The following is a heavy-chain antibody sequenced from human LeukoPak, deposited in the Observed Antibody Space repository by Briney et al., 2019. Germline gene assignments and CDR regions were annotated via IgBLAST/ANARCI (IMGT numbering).Heavy chain of an antibody. CDR2: IYYSGST. D-gene: IGHD3-10*01. CDR3: AGSFCQLWFGEFTRPYNWFDP. V-gene: IGHV4-59*08. J-gene: IGHJ5*02. CDR1: GGSISSYY. Sequence: SETLSLTCTVSGGSISSYYWSWIRQPPGKGLEWIGYIYYSGSTNYNPSLKSRVTISVDTSKNQFSLKLISVTAADTGVFYCAGSFCQLWFGEFTRPYNWFDPWGQGTLVTVSS.